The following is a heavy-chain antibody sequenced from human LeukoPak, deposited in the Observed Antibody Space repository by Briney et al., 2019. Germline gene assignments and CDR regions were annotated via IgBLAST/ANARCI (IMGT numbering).Heavy chain of an antibody. CDR1: GFTFDDYA. J-gene: IGHJ4*02. Sequence: GGSLRLSCAASGFTFDDYAMHWVRQAPGKGLEWVAVIWYDGSNKYYADSVKGRFTISRDNSKNTLYLQMNGLRAEDTAVYYCARAGVVPAAIRGGFDYWGQGTLVTVSS. CDR2: IWYDGSNK. CDR3: ARAGVVPAAIRGGFDY. D-gene: IGHD2-2*02. V-gene: IGHV3-33*08.